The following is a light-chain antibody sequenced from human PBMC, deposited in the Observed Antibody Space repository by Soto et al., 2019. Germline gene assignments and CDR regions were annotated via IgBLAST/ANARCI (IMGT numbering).Light chain of an antibody. V-gene: IGKV3-15*01. CDR1: QSVGSN. Sequence: EIVMTQSPATLSVSPGEGATLSCQAGQSVGSNLAWYQQKPGQAPRLLIYGASTRATGVPARFSGSGSGTEFTLTISSLQSEDFAVYYCQQYEDWPPQLTFGGGTKVEIK. CDR3: QQYEDWPPQLT. CDR2: GAS. J-gene: IGKJ4*01.